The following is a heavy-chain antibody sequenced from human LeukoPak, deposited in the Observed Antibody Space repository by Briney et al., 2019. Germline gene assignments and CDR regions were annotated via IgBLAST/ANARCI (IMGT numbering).Heavy chain of an antibody. CDR2: IIPIFGTA. J-gene: IGHJ4*02. V-gene: IGHV1-69*13. Sequence: EASVKVSCTASGGTFSSYAISWVRQAPGQGLEWMGGIIPIFGTANYAQKFQGRVTITADESTSTAYMELSSLRSEDTAVYYCARDLGDGYNDFDYWGQGTLVTVSS. CDR1: GGTFSSYA. D-gene: IGHD5-24*01. CDR3: ARDLGDGYNDFDY.